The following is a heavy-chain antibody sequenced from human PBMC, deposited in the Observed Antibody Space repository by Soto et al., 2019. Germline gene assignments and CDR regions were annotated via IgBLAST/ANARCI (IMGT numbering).Heavy chain of an antibody. CDR3: ARDSRVNMIILLTPPEY. CDR1: GFTFSSYA. CDR2: ISYDGNNK. V-gene: IGHV3-30-3*01. D-gene: IGHD3-22*01. Sequence: QVQLLESGGGVVQPGRSLRLSCAASGFTFSSYAMHWVRQAPGKGLEWVAVISYDGNNKYYADSVKGRFTISRDNSKNTLYLHMISLRPEDTAVYYCARDSRVNMIILLTPPEYWGQGTLVTVSS. J-gene: IGHJ4*02.